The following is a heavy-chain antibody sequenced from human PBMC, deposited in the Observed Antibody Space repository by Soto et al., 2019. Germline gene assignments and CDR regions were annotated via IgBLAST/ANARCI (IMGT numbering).Heavy chain of an antibody. J-gene: IGHJ4*02. CDR2: ISYDGSNK. CDR1: GFTFSNYG. Sequence: QVQLVESGGGVVQPGRSLRLSCAASGFTFSNYGMHWVRQAPGKGLEWEAVISYDGSNKYYADSVKGRFTISRDNSKNTLHLQMNSLRAEDTAVYYCAKDPDYGDYGHLDSWGQGTLVTVSS. CDR3: AKDPDYGDYGHLDS. D-gene: IGHD4-17*01. V-gene: IGHV3-30*18.